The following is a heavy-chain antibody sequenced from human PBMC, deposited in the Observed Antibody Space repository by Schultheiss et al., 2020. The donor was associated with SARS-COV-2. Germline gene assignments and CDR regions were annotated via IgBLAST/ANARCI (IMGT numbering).Heavy chain of an antibody. CDR2: IWYDGSNK. CDR1: GFTFSSYG. V-gene: IGHV3-33*01. CDR3: ARDKISSPGALDY. D-gene: IGHD6-13*01. J-gene: IGHJ4*02. Sequence: GESLKISCAASGFTFSSYGMHWVRQAPGKGLEWVAVIWYDGSNKYYADSVKGRFTISRDNSKNTLYLQMNSLRAEDTAVYYCARDKISSPGALDYWGQGTLVTVSS.